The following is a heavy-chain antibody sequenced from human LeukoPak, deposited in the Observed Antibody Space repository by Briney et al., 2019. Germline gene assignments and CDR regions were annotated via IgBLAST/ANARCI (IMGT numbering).Heavy chain of an antibody. V-gene: IGHV3-43*02. Sequence: GGSLRLSCAASGFTFDGYAMHWVRQAPGKGLEWVSLISGDGGSTYYADSVKGRFTISRDNSKNSLYLQMNSLRTEDTALYYCARNGVLRYFDWLKGWFDPWGQGTLVTVSS. CDR3: ARNGVLRYFDWLKGWFDP. J-gene: IGHJ5*02. D-gene: IGHD3-9*01. CDR2: ISGDGGST. CDR1: GFTFDGYA.